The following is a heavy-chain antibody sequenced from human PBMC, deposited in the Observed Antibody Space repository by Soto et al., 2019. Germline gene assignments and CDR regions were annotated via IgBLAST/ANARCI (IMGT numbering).Heavy chain of an antibody. J-gene: IGHJ4*02. CDR2: INNDGTST. CDR1: GFAFSIYW. D-gene: IGHD1-26*01. V-gene: IGHV3-74*01. CDR3: AKSISGAFDC. Sequence: PVGSLRLSVSASGFAFSIYWMHWVRQAPGKGLVWVSRINNDGTSTIYADSVKGRFTISRDNAKNTVFLEINGLRADDTAVYYCAKSISGAFDCWGQGTLVTVSS.